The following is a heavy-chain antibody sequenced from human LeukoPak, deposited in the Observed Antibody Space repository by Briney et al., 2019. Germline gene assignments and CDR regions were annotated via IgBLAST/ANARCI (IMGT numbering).Heavy chain of an antibody. J-gene: IGHJ5*02. D-gene: IGHD5-12*01. Sequence: SSYWMSWVRQAPGKGLEWIGRIYTSGSTNYNPSLKSRVTISVDTSKNQFSLKLSSVTAADTAVYYCARDLAFDPWGQGTLVTVSS. CDR1: SSY. CDR3: ARDLAFDP. CDR2: IYTSGST. V-gene: IGHV4-61*02.